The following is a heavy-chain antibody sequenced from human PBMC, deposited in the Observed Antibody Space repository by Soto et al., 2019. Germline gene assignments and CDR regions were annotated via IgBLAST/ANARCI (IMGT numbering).Heavy chain of an antibody. Sequence: GGSLRLSCAASGFTFSSYWMSWVRQAPGKGLEWVANIKQDGSEKYYVDSVKGRFTISRDNAKNSLYLQMNSLRAEDTAVYYCARAPADIVVVPAAIPPYYYYYYMDVWGKGTTVTVSS. CDR1: GFTFSSYW. J-gene: IGHJ6*03. CDR3: ARAPADIVVVPAAIPPYYYYYYMDV. D-gene: IGHD2-2*01. CDR2: IKQDGSEK. V-gene: IGHV3-7*01.